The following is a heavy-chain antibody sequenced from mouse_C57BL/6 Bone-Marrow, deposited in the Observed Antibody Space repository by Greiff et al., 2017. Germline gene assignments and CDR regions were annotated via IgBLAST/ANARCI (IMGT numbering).Heavy chain of an antibody. D-gene: IGHD2-14*01. CDR3: GRGRYSFAY. V-gene: IGHV1-64*01. Sequence: QAQLQQPGAELVKPGASVKLSCKASGYTFPSYWMHWVKQRPAQALEWIGMIHPNRGSTTYHEKFQSKATLTVDKSSSTAYMQLSSLTSEDSSVYDCGRGRYSFAYWGQGTLVTVSA. CDR1: GYTFPSYW. CDR2: IHPNRGST. J-gene: IGHJ3*01.